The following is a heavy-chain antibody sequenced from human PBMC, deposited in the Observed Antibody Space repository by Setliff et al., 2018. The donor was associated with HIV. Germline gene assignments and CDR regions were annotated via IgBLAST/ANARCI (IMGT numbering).Heavy chain of an antibody. CDR1: DGSISSYY. CDR3: ARDRMPMASWVPDK. D-gene: IGHD2-2*01. V-gene: IGHV4-4*07. CDR2: IYTGGRT. J-gene: IGHJ4*02. Sequence: SETLSLTCTVSDGSISSYYWSWIRQSAGKGLEWVGRIYTGGRTNYNPSLKGRVTMSVDTSKNQFSLNLSSVTAADTAVYYCARDRMPMASWVPDKWGQGTLVTVSS.